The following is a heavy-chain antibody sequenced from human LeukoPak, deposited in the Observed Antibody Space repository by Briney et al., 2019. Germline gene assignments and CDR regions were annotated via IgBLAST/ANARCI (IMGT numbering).Heavy chain of an antibody. Sequence: PGGSLRLSCAASGFTFSNYGIHWVRHAPGKGLEWVAFIRYDGSHKYYADSVKGRFTISRDNSKNTLDLQMNSLRAEDTAVYYCAKGTLYYDFWSGCDNWGQGTLVTVSS. CDR1: GFTFSNYG. V-gene: IGHV3-30*02. CDR2: IRYDGSHK. CDR3: AKGTLYYDFWSGCDN. D-gene: IGHD3-3*01. J-gene: IGHJ4*02.